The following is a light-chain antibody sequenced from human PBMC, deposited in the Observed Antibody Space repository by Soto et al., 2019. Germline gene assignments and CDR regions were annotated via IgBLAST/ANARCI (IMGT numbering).Light chain of an antibody. CDR2: GAS. J-gene: IGKJ5*01. CDR1: QSVSSN. Sequence: EIVMTHSPATLSVSLGERATLSCSASQSVSSNLAWYQQKPGQAPRLLIYGASTRATGIPARFSGSGSGTEFTLTINSLQSEDSAVYYCQQHNQWPITFGQGTRLEIK. CDR3: QQHNQWPIT. V-gene: IGKV3-15*01.